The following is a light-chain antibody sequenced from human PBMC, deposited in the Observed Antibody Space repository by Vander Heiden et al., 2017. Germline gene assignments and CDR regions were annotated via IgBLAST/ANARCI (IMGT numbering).Light chain of an antibody. J-gene: IGKJ5*01. Sequence: DIQMTPSPSSLSASVGDRVTITCQASQDISNYLNWYQQKPGKAPKLLIYDASNLQTGVPSRFSGSGSGTDFTFTISSLQPEDIATYYCQQYDNHPRTFGQGTRLEIK. V-gene: IGKV1-33*01. CDR3: QQYDNHPRT. CDR2: DAS. CDR1: QDISNY.